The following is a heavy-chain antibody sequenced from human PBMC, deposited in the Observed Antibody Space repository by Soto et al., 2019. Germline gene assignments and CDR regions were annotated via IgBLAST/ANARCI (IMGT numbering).Heavy chain of an antibody. CDR2: IWNDGSNT. J-gene: IGHJ6*02. CDR3: ARDPWDTAMVTRDYCYGMDV. CDR1: GFTFSSYG. Sequence: QVQLVESGGGVVQPGRSLRLSCAASGFTFSSYGMHWVRQAPGKGLEWVAVIWNDGSNTYYVDSVKGRFTISRDNSKNTLHLQMKSLRAEDTAVYYCARDPWDTAMVTRDYCYGMDVWGQGTAVTVSS. V-gene: IGHV3-33*01. D-gene: IGHD5-18*01.